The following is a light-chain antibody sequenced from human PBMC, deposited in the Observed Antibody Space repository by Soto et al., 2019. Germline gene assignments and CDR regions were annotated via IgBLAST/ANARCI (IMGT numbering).Light chain of an antibody. CDR2: DAS. J-gene: IGKJ4*02. CDR1: QSVTNNY. V-gene: IGKV3-20*01. CDR3: QQCSFSPRT. Sequence: IVLTQSPGTLSLSPGERATLSCRASQSVTNNYLAWYQQKPGQPPSLLIDDASRRATGIPDRFSGSGSGTDFTLTISRLEPEDFAVYYCQQCSFSPRTFGGGTRVEIK.